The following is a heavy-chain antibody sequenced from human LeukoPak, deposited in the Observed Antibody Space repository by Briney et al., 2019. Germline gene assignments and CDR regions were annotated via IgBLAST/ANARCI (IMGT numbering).Heavy chain of an antibody. CDR2: IYYSGST. J-gene: IGHJ4*02. CDR3: VGGYCSSTSCYEIDY. D-gene: IGHD2-2*03. V-gene: IGHV4-39*01. CDR1: GFIVNTNY. Sequence: PGGSLRLSCAASGFIVNTNYMNWVRQPPGKGLEWIGSIYYSGSTYYNPSLKSRVTISVDTSKNQFSLKLSSVTATDTAVYYCVGGYCSSTSCYEIDYWGQGTLVTVSS.